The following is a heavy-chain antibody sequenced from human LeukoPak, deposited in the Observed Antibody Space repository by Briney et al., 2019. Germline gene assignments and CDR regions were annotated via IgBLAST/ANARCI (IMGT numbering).Heavy chain of an antibody. D-gene: IGHD6-13*01. CDR2: ISSSSSTI. Sequence: GGSLRLSCAASGFTFSSYSMNWVRRAPGKGLEWVSYISSSSSTIYYADSVKGRFTISRDNAKNSLYLQMNSLRAEDTAVYYCARDGAAGIAAAPNYWGQGTLVTVSS. V-gene: IGHV3-48*01. CDR1: GFTFSSYS. CDR3: ARDGAAGIAAAPNY. J-gene: IGHJ4*02.